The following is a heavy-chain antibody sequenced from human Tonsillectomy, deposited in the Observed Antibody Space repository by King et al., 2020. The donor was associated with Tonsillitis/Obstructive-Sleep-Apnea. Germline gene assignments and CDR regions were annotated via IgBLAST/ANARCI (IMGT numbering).Heavy chain of an antibody. V-gene: IGHV3-15*01. J-gene: IGHJ4*02. CDR3: STLWFRELLTDY. CDR2: IKSKTDGVTT. CDR1: GFTFRNAW. Sequence: VQLVESGGGLVKPGGSLRLSCAASGFTFRNAWMSWVRQAPGKGLEWVGRIKSKTDGVTTHYAAPVKGRFTIPRDGSKNTLYLQMDSLKTEDTAVYYCSTLWFRELLTDYWGQGTLVTVSS. D-gene: IGHD3-10*01.